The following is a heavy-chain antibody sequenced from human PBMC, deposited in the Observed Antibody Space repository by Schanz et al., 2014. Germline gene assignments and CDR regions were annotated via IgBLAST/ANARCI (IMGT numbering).Heavy chain of an antibody. D-gene: IGHD3-22*01. CDR3: ARVHHYDPSGWGYFDY. J-gene: IGHJ4*02. CDR2: INQSGTT. V-gene: IGHV4-34*02. Sequence: QVQLQQWGAGLLKPSETLSLTCAVYGGSFSSNYWSWIRQPPGKGLEWIGEINQSGTTNYNPSLKSRVTISVDTSKNQFSLKLSSVTAADTAVYYCARVHHYDPSGWGYFDYWGQGALVTVSS. CDR1: GGSFSSNY.